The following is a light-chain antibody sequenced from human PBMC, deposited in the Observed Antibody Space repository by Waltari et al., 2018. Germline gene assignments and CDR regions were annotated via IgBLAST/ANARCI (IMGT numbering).Light chain of an antibody. CDR2: QDS. CDR1: KSGDKL. Sequence: SYELTQPPSVSVSPGQTASITCPGDKSGDKLACWYQQKPGQSPVLVIYQDSKRPSGIPERFSGSNSGNTATLTISGTQAMDEADYYCQAWDSSTTNYVFGTGTKVTVL. CDR3: QAWDSSTTNYV. V-gene: IGLV3-1*01. J-gene: IGLJ1*01.